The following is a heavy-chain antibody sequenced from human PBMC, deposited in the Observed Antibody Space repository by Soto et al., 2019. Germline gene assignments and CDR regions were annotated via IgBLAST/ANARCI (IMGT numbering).Heavy chain of an antibody. V-gene: IGHV1-8*01. Sequence: ASVKVSCKASGYSFTSNDINWVRQATGQGLEWMGWMNPNSDNTGYAQKFQGRLTMTRSTSTNTAYMELNSLTSEDTAVYFCAGGRIFGYSDYEPLGGLDYWGQEPRSPSPQ. CDR2: MNPNSDNT. J-gene: IGHJ4*01. D-gene: IGHD5-12*01. CDR1: GYSFTSND. CDR3: AGGRIFGYSDYEPLGGLDY.